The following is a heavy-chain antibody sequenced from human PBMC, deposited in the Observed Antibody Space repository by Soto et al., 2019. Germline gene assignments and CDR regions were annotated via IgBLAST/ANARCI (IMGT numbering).Heavy chain of an antibody. CDR1: GGSISSGDYY. J-gene: IGHJ6*02. V-gene: IGHV4-30-4*01. CDR2: IHYTGST. CDR3: ARGSTIYGLDV. Sequence: SETLSLTCTVSGGSISSGDYYWNWIRQPPGKGLEWIGNIHYTGSTYYNPSLKSRVIISLDTSKNYFSLKLSSVTAADTAVYFCARGSTIYGLDVWGQGTTVTVSS.